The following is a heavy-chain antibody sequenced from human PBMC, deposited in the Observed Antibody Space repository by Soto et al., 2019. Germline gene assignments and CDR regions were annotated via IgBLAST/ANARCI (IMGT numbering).Heavy chain of an antibody. D-gene: IGHD6-19*01. V-gene: IGHV3-33*01. CDR3: AREVHGWYGWFDP. CDR2: IWYDGSNK. J-gene: IGHJ5*02. Sequence: QVQLVESGGGVVQPGRSLRLSCAASGFTFSSYGMHWVRQAPGKGLEWVAVIWYDGSNKYYADSVKGRFTISRDNSKNTLYLQMNSLRAEDTAVYYCAREVHGWYGWFDPWGQGTLVTVSS. CDR1: GFTFSSYG.